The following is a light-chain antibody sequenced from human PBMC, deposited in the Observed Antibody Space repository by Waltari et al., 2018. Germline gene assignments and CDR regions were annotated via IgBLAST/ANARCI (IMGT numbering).Light chain of an antibody. CDR3: AAWDDTLNGRWE. Sequence: QSVLTQPPSASATPGQRVPISCSGSSSNIGSNIVNWYQQVPGTTPKLLIYRNDQRPSGVPDRFSGSKSGTSASLAISGLRSEDEADYYCAAWDDTLNGRWEFGGGTKLTVL. V-gene: IGLV1-44*01. J-gene: IGLJ3*02. CDR2: RND. CDR1: SSNIGSNI.